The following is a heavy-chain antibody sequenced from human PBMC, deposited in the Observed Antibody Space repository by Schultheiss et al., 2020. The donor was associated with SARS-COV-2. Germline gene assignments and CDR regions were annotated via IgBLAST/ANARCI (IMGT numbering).Heavy chain of an antibody. CDR3: ARDGYSSSGLDY. V-gene: IGHV3-23*01. CDR1: GFTFSGSA. CDR2: ISGSGGST. J-gene: IGHJ4*02. Sequence: GGSLRLSCAASGFTFSGSAIHWVRQASGKGLEWVSAISGSGGSTYYADSVKGRFTISRDNSKNTLYLQMNSLRAEDTAVYYCARDGYSSSGLDYWGQGTLVTVSS. D-gene: IGHD6-13*01.